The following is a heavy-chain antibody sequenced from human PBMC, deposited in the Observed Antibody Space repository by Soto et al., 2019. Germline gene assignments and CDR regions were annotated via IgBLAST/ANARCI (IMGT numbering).Heavy chain of an antibody. CDR2: INPSGGST. V-gene: IGHV1-46*01. D-gene: IGHD2-2*02. Sequence: ASVKASCKASGYTVTSYDMHWVRQAPGQGLEWMGKINPSGGSTTYAQKFQGRLTMTRDTSTSTVYMELSSLRSEDTAMYYCARTPGYTDRNYFDYWGQGTLATV. J-gene: IGHJ4*02. CDR3: ARTPGYTDRNYFDY. CDR1: GYTVTSYD.